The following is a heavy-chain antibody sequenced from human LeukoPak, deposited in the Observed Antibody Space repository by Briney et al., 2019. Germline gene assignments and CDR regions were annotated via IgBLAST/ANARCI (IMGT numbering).Heavy chain of an antibody. V-gene: IGHV3-30*18. D-gene: IGHD6-19*01. CDR3: AKGWQWLVHGAFDF. J-gene: IGHJ3*01. CDR2: ISYDGGDK. CDR1: GFIFSNYG. Sequence: PGRSLRLSCTASGFIFSNYGMHWVRQAPGKGLEWVAVISYDGGDKYYGDFVKGRFTVSRDNSKNTLYLQMNSLRTEDTAVYYCAKGWQWLVHGAFDFWGQGTMVTVSS.